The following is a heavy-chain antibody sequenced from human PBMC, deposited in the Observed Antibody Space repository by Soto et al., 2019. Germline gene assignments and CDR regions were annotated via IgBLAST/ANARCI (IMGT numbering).Heavy chain of an antibody. J-gene: IGHJ3*02. CDR1: GGTFSSYA. CDR2: IIPIFGTA. D-gene: IGHD6-19*01. Sequence: ASVKVSCKASGGTFSSYAISWVRQAPGQGLEWMGGIIPIFGTANYAQRFQGRVTITADESTSTAYMELSSLRSEDTAVYYCARGIAVAGTVDAFDIWGQGTMVTVSS. V-gene: IGHV1-69*13. CDR3: ARGIAVAGTVDAFDI.